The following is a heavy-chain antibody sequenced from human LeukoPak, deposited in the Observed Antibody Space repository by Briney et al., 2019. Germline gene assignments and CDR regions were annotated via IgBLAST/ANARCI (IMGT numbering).Heavy chain of an antibody. CDR1: GGSISNYY. CDR3: ARDRSPEGYYDSSHWDYYHGMDV. CDR2: IYYSGST. D-gene: IGHD3-22*01. V-gene: IGHV4-59*01. J-gene: IGHJ6*02. Sequence: SETLSLTCTVSGGSISNYYWSWIRQPPGKGLEWIGYIYYSGSTNHNPSLKSRVTISVDTSKNQFSLNLSSVTAADTAMYYCARDRSPEGYYDSSHWDYYHGMDVWGQGTTVTVSS.